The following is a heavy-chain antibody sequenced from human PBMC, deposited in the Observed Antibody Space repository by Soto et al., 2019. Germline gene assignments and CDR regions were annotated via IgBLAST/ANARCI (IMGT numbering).Heavy chain of an antibody. J-gene: IGHJ6*02. D-gene: IGHD6-25*01. Sequence: SETLSLTCTVSGGSISSSSYYWAWIRQPPGRGLEWLGSIYYTGSTYYSPSLKNRVDVSLDTSSKKFSLRLTSVTDADSGVYYCAWATAAGIYAMDVWGQGTTVT. CDR2: IYYTGST. V-gene: IGHV4-39*01. CDR1: GGSISSSSYY. CDR3: AWATAAGIYAMDV.